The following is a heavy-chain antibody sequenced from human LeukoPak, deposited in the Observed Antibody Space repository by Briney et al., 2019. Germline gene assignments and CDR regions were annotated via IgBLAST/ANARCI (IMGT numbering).Heavy chain of an antibody. CDR3: ARVNYYGSGSYDY. Sequence: SVKVSCKASGGTFSSYAISWVRQAPGQGLEWMGRIIPILGIANYAQKFQGRVTITADKSTSTAYMELSSLRSEDTAVYYCARVNYYGSGSYDYWGQGTLVTVSS. V-gene: IGHV1-69*04. CDR1: GGTFSSYA. J-gene: IGHJ4*02. CDR2: IIPILGIA. D-gene: IGHD3-10*01.